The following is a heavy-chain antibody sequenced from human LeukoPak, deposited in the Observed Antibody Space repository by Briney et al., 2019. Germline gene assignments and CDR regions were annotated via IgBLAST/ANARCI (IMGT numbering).Heavy chain of an antibody. CDR1: GGSISSYY. CDR3: ARSAGNWNDDAFDI. J-gene: IGHJ3*02. CDR2: IYTSGST. V-gene: IGHV4-4*09. D-gene: IGHD1-1*01. Sequence: PSETLSLTCTVSGGSISSYYWSWIRQPPGKGLECIGYIYTSGSTNYNPSLKSRVTIPLDTPKNQFSLKLNPVTAADTAVYYCARSAGNWNDDAFDIWGQGTMVTVSS.